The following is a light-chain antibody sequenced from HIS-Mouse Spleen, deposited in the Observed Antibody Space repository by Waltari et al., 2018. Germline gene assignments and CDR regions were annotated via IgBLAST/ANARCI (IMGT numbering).Light chain of an antibody. Sequence: SYELTQPPSVSVSPGQTARITCSGDALPKKYAYWYQQMSGQDPVLVIYEDSKRPSGIPERFSGSSSGTMATLTISGAQVEDEADYYCYSTDSSGNHRVFGGGTKLTVL. CDR3: YSTDSSGNHRV. CDR1: ALPKKY. V-gene: IGLV3-10*01. CDR2: EDS. J-gene: IGLJ2*01.